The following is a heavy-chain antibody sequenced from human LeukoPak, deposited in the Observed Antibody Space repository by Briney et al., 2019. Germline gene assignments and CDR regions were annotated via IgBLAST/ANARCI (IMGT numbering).Heavy chain of an antibody. CDR1: GGSISSSNW. CDR2: IYHSGST. J-gene: IGHJ5*02. CDR3: ARGVAAAGTDWFDP. D-gene: IGHD6-13*01. Sequence: PSGTLSLTCAVSGGSISSSNWWSWVRQPPRKGLGWIGEIYHSGSTNYNPSLKSRVTISVDKSKNQFSLKLSSVTAADTAVYYCARGVAAAGTDWFDPWGQGTLVTVSS. V-gene: IGHV4-4*02.